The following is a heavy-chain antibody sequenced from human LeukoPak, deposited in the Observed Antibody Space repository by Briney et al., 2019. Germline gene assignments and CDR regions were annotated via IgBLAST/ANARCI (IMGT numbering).Heavy chain of an antibody. CDR2: IYHSGST. CDR1: GYSISSGYY. V-gene: IGHV4-38-2*02. CDR3: ARDYCSGGSCYSGFDY. D-gene: IGHD2-15*01. Sequence: PSETLSLTCTVSGYSISSGYYWGWIRQPPGKGLEWIGSIYHSGSTYYNPSLKSRVTISVDTSKNQFSLKLSSVTAADTAVYYCARDYCSGGSCYSGFDYWGQGTLVTVSS. J-gene: IGHJ4*02.